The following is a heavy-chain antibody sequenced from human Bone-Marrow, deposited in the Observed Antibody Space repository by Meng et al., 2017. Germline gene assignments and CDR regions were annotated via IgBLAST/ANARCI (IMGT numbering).Heavy chain of an antibody. CDR3: AREGYSRSWSFTPYYYYGMDV. CDR1: RFTFSSYW. Sequence: GGSLRLSCAASRFTFSSYWMSWVRQAPGKGLEWVANIKQDGSEKYYVDSVKGRFTISRDNAKNSLYLQMNSLRAEDTAVYYCAREGYSRSWSFTPYYYYGMDVWGQGTTVTVSS. V-gene: IGHV3-7*01. CDR2: IKQDGSEK. D-gene: IGHD6-13*01. J-gene: IGHJ6*02.